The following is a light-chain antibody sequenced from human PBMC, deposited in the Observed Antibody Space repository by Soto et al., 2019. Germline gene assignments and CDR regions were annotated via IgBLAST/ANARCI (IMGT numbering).Light chain of an antibody. CDR1: QSIGGF. V-gene: IGKV1-39*01. Sequence: DIQMTQSPSSLSVSVGDRVTITCRASQSIGGFLNWYQQKLGKPPKLLIYAASSLQSGVPSRFSGSGSGTEFTLTISSLQPDDFATYYCQHYNVYPWTFGQGTKVDIK. J-gene: IGKJ1*01. CDR3: QHYNVYPWT. CDR2: AAS.